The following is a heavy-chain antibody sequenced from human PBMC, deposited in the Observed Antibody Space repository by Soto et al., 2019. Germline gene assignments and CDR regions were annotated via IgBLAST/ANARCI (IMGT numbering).Heavy chain of an antibody. CDR2: IHWDDDK. CDR1: GFSLSTSGVG. J-gene: IGHJ4*02. Sequence: QITLKESGPTLVKPTQTLTLTCTFSGFSLSTSGVGVGWIRQPPGKALECLAFIHWDDDKRYSPSLKSRLTITKDTSKNQVVLTMTNMYPVDTATYYCAHITYNNFWSGYPGFDYWGQGTLVTVSS. CDR3: AHITYNNFWSGYPGFDY. D-gene: IGHD3-3*01. V-gene: IGHV2-5*02.